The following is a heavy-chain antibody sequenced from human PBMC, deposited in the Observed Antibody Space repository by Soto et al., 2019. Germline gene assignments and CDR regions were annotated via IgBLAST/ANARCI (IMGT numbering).Heavy chain of an antibody. CDR3: AKDLTHYDSSGYYPIDPFDI. V-gene: IGHV3-23*01. Sequence: RLSCAASGFTFSSYAMSWVRQAPGKALEWVSAISGSGGSTYYADSVKGRFTISRDDSKNKLYLQMNSLRAEDTALYYCAKDLTHYDSSGYYPIDPFDIWGQGTMVTVSS. J-gene: IGHJ3*02. CDR1: GFTFSSYA. D-gene: IGHD3-22*01. CDR2: ISGSGGST.